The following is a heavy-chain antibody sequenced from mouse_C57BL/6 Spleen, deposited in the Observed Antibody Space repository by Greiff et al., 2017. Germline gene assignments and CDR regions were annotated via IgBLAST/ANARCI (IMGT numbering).Heavy chain of an antibody. V-gene: IGHV1-69*01. Sequence: VQLQQPGAELVMPGASVKLSCKASGYTFTSYWMHWVKQRPGQGLEWIGEIDPSDSYTNYNQKFKGKSTLTVDKSSSTAYMQLSSLTSEDSAVSYCARGYSKDYFDYWGQGTTLTVSS. D-gene: IGHD2-5*01. CDR2: IDPSDSYT. CDR1: GYTFTSYW. CDR3: ARGYSKDYFDY. J-gene: IGHJ2*01.